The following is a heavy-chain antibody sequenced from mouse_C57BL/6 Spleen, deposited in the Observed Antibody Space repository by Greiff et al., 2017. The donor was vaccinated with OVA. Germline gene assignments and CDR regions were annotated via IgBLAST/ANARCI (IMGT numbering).Heavy chain of an antibody. CDR3: AKMDGSSPYYFDY. J-gene: IGHJ2*01. D-gene: IGHD1-1*01. CDR2: IWRGGST. V-gene: IGHV2-5*01. CDR1: GFSLTSYG. Sequence: QVQLQQSGPGLVQPSQSLSITCTVSGFSLTSYGVHWVRQSPGKGLEWLGVIWRGGSTDYNAAFMSRLSITKDNSKSQVFFKMNSLQADDTAIYYCAKMDGSSPYYFDYWGQGTTLTVSS.